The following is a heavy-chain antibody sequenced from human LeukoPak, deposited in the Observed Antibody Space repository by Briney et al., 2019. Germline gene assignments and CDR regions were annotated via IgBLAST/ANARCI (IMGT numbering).Heavy chain of an antibody. J-gene: IGHJ4*02. CDR1: GFTFSSYA. Sequence: RSGGSLRLSCAASGFTFSSYAMHWVRQAPGKGLEWVAVISYDGSNKYYADSVKGRFTISRDNSKNTLYLQMNSLRVEDTAVFYCARDGFVGAADYWGQGTLVTVSS. D-gene: IGHD6-13*01. V-gene: IGHV3-30*07. CDR3: ARDGFVGAADY. CDR2: ISYDGSNK.